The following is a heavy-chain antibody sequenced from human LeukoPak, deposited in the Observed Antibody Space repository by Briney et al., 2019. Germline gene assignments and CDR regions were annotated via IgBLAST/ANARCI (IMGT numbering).Heavy chain of an antibody. Sequence: SETLSLTCTVSGGSISSSSYYWGWLRQPPGQGLEWIGSLYYSGNTYYNPSLNSRITISVDTSKNQFSLKLSSVTAADTAVYYCARQTKGSRFCSGGSCYSRWFDPWGQGTLVTVSS. J-gene: IGHJ5*02. V-gene: IGHV4-39*01. D-gene: IGHD2-15*01. CDR2: LYYSGNT. CDR1: GGSISSSSYY. CDR3: ARQTKGSRFCSGGSCYSRWFDP.